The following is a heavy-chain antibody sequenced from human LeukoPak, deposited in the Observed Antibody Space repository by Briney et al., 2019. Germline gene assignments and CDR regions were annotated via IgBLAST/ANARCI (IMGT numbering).Heavy chain of an antibody. V-gene: IGHV1-18*01. CDR3: ARDLWNSSKGKYNWFDP. CDR1: GYTFTSYG. CDR2: ISAYNGNT. J-gene: IGHJ5*02. D-gene: IGHD6-13*01. Sequence: ASVKVSCKASGYTFTSYGISWVRQAPGQGLEWMGWISAYNGNTNYAQKLQGRVTMTTDTSTSTAYMELRSLRSEDTAVYYCARDLWNSSKGKYNWFDPWGQGTLVTVSS.